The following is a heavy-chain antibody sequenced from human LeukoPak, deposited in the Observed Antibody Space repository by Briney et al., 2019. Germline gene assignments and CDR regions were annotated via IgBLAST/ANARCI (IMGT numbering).Heavy chain of an antibody. CDR1: GFTFTNYA. Sequence: GGSLRLSCAASGFTFTNYAMSWVRQAPGKGLEWVSVISGSGSSTYYADSVKGRFTISRDDSKNTLYLQMNSLRAEDTAVYFCAKDSASYGRFDYWGQGTLVTVSS. CDR3: AKDSASYGRFDY. CDR2: ISGSGSST. J-gene: IGHJ4*02. V-gene: IGHV3-23*01. D-gene: IGHD5-18*01.